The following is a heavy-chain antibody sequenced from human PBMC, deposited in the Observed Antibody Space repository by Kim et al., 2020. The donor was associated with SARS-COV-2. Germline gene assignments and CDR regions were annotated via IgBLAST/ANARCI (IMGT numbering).Heavy chain of an antibody. J-gene: IGHJ6*02. CDR2: IYYSGST. CDR3: ARDRGGGGYSYGYPYYYYYGMDV. D-gene: IGHD5-18*01. Sequence: SETLSLTCTVSGGSISSYYWSWIRQPPGKGLEWIGYIYYSGSTNYNPSLKSRVTISVDTSKNQFSLKLSSVTAADTAVYYCARDRGGGGYSYGYPYYYYYGMDVWGQGTTVTVSS. V-gene: IGHV4-59*13. CDR1: GGSISSYY.